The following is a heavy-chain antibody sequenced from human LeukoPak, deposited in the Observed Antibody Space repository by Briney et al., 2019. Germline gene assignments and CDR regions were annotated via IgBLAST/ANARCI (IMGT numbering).Heavy chain of an antibody. CDR3: ARFSTYSSGWYGRGYFQH. CDR2: IYYSGST. Sequence: SETLSLTCTVSGYSISSGYYWGWIRQPPGKGLEWIGYIYYSGSTNYNPSLKSRVTISVDTSKNQFSLKLSSVTAADTAVYYCARFSTYSSGWYGRGYFQHWGQGTLVTVSS. V-gene: IGHV4-38-2*02. CDR1: GYSISSGYY. J-gene: IGHJ1*01. D-gene: IGHD6-19*01.